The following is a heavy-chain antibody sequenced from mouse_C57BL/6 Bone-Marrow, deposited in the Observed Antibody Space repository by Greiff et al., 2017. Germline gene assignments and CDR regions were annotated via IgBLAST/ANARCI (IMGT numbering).Heavy chain of an antibody. CDR1: GYTFTSYW. CDR3: ARVYYCYAMDY. J-gene: IGHJ4*01. V-gene: IGHV1-55*01. Sequence: QVQLQQPGAELVKPGASVKMSCKASGYTFTSYWITWVKQRPGQGLEWIGDIYPGSGSTNYNEKFKSKATLTVDTSSSTAYMQLSSLKSEDSAVYYCARVYYCYAMDYWGQGTSVTVSS. D-gene: IGHD2-1*01. CDR2: IYPGSGST.